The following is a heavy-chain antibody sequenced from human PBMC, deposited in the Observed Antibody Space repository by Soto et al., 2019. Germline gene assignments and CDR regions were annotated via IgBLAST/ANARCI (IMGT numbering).Heavy chain of an antibody. CDR2: VSHFGRNS. Sequence: GGSLRLSCAASGFTFSDYAMHWVRQAPGKGLEWVAVVSHFGRNSLYADSVKGRFTISRHTSENTVYLQMNRLARDDTAVYYCARREVSGFYSDWYFDLWGRGTLVTVSS. J-gene: IGHJ2*01. CDR3: ARREVSGFYSDWYFDL. V-gene: IGHV3-30*03. CDR1: GFTFSDYA. D-gene: IGHD2-15*01.